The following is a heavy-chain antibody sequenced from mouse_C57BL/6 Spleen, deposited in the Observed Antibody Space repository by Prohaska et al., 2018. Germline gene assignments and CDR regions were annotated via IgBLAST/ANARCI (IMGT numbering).Heavy chain of an antibody. J-gene: IGHJ3*01. Sequence: QVQLQQPGAELVKPGASVKLSCKASGYTFTSYWMHWVKQRPGQGLEWIGMIHPNSGSTNYNEKFKSKATLTVDKSSSTAYMQLSSLTSEDSAVYYCARRAAGSPWFAYWCQGTLVTVSA. CDR1: GYTFTSYW. V-gene: IGHV1-64*01. CDR2: IHPNSGST. CDR3: ARRAAGSPWFAY. D-gene: IGHD1-2*01.